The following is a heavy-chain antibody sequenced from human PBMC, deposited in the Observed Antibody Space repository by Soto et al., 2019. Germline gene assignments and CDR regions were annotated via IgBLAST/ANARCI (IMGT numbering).Heavy chain of an antibody. CDR1: GGTFSSYT. V-gene: IGHV1-69*02. J-gene: IGHJ4*02. Sequence: ASVKVSCKASGGTFSSYTISWVRQAPGQGLEWMGRIIPILGIANYAQKFQGRVTITADKSTSTAYMELSSLRSEDTAVYYCARGPGGGSGSYHHLFDYWGQGTLVTVSS. CDR3: ARGPGGGSGSYHHLFDY. CDR2: IIPILGIA. D-gene: IGHD3-10*01.